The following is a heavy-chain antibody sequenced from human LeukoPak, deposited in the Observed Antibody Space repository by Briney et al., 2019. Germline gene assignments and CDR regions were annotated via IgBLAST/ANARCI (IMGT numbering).Heavy chain of an antibody. CDR1: GDSVSSKSAA. CDR3: ARTSGYFDY. CDR2: TYYRSKWFN. Sequence: SQTLSLTCVISGDSVSSKSAAWNWIRQSPSRGLEWLGRTYYRSKWFNDYAVSVKGRITVNPDTSKNQFSLQLNSVTPEDTAVYFCARTSGYFDYWGQGTLVTVSS. V-gene: IGHV6-1*01. J-gene: IGHJ4*02. D-gene: IGHD6-19*01.